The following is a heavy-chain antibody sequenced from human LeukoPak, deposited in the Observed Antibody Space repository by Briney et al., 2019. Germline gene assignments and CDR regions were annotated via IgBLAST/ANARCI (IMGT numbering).Heavy chain of an antibody. J-gene: IGHJ4*02. CDR1: SGSISTSNYY. D-gene: IGHD3-10*01. Sequence: PSETLSLTCTVSSGSISTSNYYWGWVRQPPGKALEWIGNIFYSGSTYYSPSLKSRVTISLDTSRNQFSLKLNSVTAADTAMYYCARDGYGSGSYYVSYFDYWGQGTLVTVSS. CDR2: IFYSGST. V-gene: IGHV4-39*07. CDR3: ARDGYGSGSYYVSYFDY.